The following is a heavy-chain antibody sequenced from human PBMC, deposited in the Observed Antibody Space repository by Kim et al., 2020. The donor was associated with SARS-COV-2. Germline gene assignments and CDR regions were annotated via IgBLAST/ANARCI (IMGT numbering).Heavy chain of an antibody. J-gene: IGHJ4*02. D-gene: IGHD2-15*01. V-gene: IGHV1-18*01. CDR1: GYTFTSYG. Sequence: ASVKVSCKASGYTFTSYGISWVRQAPGQGLEWMGWISAYNGNTNYAQKLQGRVTMTTDTSTSTAYMELRSLRSDDTAVYYCARVGGYCSGGSCRSPLSDFDYWGQGTLVTVSS. CDR2: ISAYNGNT. CDR3: ARVGGYCSGGSCRSPLSDFDY.